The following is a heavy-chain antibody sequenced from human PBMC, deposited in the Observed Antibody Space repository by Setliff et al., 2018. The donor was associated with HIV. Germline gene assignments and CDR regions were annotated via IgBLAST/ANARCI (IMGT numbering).Heavy chain of an antibody. V-gene: IGHV4-59*11. CDR3: ARGRHYYDSSGYYFDF. CDR1: GGSISSHY. CDR2: VYYGGST. J-gene: IGHJ4*02. D-gene: IGHD3-22*01. Sequence: TLSLTCSVSGGSISSHYWSWIRQPPGKGLEWIGYVYYGGSTTYNPSLKSRVTISVDTSKNQFSLKLSFVTAADTAVYYCARGRHYYDSSGYYFDFWGQGTLVTVSS.